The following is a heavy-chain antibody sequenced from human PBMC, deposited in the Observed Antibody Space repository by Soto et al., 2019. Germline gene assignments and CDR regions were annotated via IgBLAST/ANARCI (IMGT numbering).Heavy chain of an antibody. CDR3: AKWLRFPSEGDWFDP. CDR1: GGSISSYY. V-gene: IGHV4-59*01. J-gene: IGHJ5*02. D-gene: IGHD5-12*01. CDR2: IYYSGST. Sequence: SETLSLTCTVSGGSISSYYWSWIRQPPGKGLEWIGYIYYSGSTNYNPSLKSRVTISVDTSKNQFSLKLSSVTAADTAVYYCAKWLRFPSEGDWFDPWGQGTLVTVSS.